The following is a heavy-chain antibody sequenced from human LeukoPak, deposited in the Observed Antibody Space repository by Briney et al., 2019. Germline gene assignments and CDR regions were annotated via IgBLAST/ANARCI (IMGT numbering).Heavy chain of an antibody. J-gene: IGHJ4*02. V-gene: IGHV4-61*02. D-gene: IGHD6-13*01. Sequence: SETLSLTCTVFGGSITSNSYYWGWIRQPPGKGLEWIGRIYTSGSTNYNPSLKSRVTISVDTSKNQFSLKLSSVTAADTAVYYCAREPRIAGFFDYWGQGTLVTVSS. CDR1: GGSITSNSYY. CDR2: IYTSGST. CDR3: AREPRIAGFFDY.